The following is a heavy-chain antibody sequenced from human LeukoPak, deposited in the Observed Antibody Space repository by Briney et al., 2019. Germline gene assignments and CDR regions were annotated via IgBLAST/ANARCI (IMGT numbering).Heavy chain of an antibody. CDR3: AKDHAPSGWYGNWFDP. CDR1: GFTFDDYA. CDR2: ISWNSGNI. V-gene: IGHV3-9*01. J-gene: IGHJ5*02. Sequence: PGGSLRLSCAASGFTFDDYAMHWVRQAPGKGLEWVSGISWNSGNIGYADSVKGRFTISRDNAKNSLYLQMNSLRAEDTALYYCAKDHAPSGWYGNWFDPWGQGTLVTVSS. D-gene: IGHD6-19*01.